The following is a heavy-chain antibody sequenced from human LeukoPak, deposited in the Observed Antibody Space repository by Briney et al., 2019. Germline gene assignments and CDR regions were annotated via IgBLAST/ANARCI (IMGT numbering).Heavy chain of an antibody. CDR2: ISSSGSSI. V-gene: IGHV3-48*03. CDR1: GLTFSSYE. J-gene: IGHJ3*02. CDR3: ARDSHKFDSSGYYPDAFDI. Sequence: GGSLRLSCAASGLTFSSYEMNWVRQAPGKGLEWVSYISSSGSSIYYADSVKGRFTISRDNAKTSLYLQMHSLRAEDTAVYYCARDSHKFDSSGYYPDAFDIWGQGTMVTVSS. D-gene: IGHD3-22*01.